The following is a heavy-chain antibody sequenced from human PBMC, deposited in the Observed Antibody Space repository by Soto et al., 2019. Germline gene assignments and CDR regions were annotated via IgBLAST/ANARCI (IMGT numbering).Heavy chain of an antibody. CDR1: GGSISSGDYY. D-gene: IGHD3-3*01. V-gene: IGHV4-30-4*01. CDR3: ARYVSYYDFWRGYYFDY. J-gene: IGHJ4*02. CDR2: IYYSGST. Sequence: QVQLQESGPGLVKPSQTLSLTCTVSGGSISSGDYYWSWIRQPPGKGLEWIGYIYYSGSTYYNPSLKSRVTISVDTYKNQFSLKLSSVTAADTAVYYCARYVSYYDFWRGYYFDYWGQGTLVTVSS.